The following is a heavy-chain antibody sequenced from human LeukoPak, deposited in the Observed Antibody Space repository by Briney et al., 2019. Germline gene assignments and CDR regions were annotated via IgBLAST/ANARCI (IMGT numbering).Heavy chain of an antibody. CDR2: IVVGSGNT. CDR1: GFTFTSSA. J-gene: IGHJ3*02. V-gene: IGHV1-58*02. D-gene: IGHD6-19*01. Sequence: GASVKVSCKASGFTFTSSAMQWVRQARGQRLEWIGWIVVGSGNTNYAQKFQERVTITRDMSTSTGYMEVSSLRSEDTAVYYCAAGAVAGTDAFDIWGQGTMVTVSS. CDR3: AAGAVAGTDAFDI.